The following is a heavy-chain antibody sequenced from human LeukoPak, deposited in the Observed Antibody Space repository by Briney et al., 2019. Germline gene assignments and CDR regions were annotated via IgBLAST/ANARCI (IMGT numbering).Heavy chain of an antibody. V-gene: IGHV3-53*01. CDR2: LYSGGSI. CDR3: ARDPSRGLYYFDH. J-gene: IGHJ4*02. Sequence: GGSLRLSCAASGLIVSSDYMSWVRQAPGKGLEWVSALYSGGSIYYADSVKGRFTISRDNSKNTLYLQMNSLRAEDTAVYYCARDPSRGLYYFDHWGQGALVTVSS. D-gene: IGHD3/OR15-3a*01. CDR1: GLIVSSDY.